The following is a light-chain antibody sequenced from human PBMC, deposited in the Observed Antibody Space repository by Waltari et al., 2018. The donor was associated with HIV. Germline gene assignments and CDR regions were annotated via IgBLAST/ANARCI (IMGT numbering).Light chain of an antibody. CDR2: DVS. CDR3: CSYAGSLVV. J-gene: IGLJ2*01. CDR1: RSDVGGYHY. V-gene: IGLV2-11*01. Sequence: QSALTQPRSVSGSPGQSVTISCTGTRSDVGGYHYVSWYQQHPGKAPKLMIYDVSKRPSGVPDRFSGSKSGNTASLTISGLQAEDEADYYCCSYAGSLVVFGGGTKLTVL.